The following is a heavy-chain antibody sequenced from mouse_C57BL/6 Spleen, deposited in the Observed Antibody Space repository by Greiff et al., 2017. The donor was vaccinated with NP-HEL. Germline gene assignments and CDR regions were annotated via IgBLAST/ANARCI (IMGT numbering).Heavy chain of an antibody. V-gene: IGHV1-42*01. J-gene: IGHJ2*01. CDR1: GYSFTGYY. D-gene: IGHD2-3*01. Sequence: VQLKESGPELVKPGASVKISCKASGYSFTGYYMNWVKQSPEKSLEWIGEINPSTGGTTYNQKFKAKATLTVDKSSSTAYMQLKSLTSEDSAVYYCARDADDFDYWGQGTTLTVSS. CDR3: ARDADDFDY. CDR2: INPSTGGT.